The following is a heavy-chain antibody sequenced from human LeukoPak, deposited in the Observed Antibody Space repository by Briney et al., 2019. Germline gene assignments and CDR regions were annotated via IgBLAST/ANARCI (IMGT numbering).Heavy chain of an antibody. J-gene: IGHJ4*02. D-gene: IGHD6-13*01. CDR1: GGSFSGYY. V-gene: IGHV4-34*01. CDR2: INHSGST. CDR3: ARGSIAAAGIYFDY. Sequence: SETLSLTCAVYGGSFSGYYWSWIRQPPGKGLEWIGEINHSGSTNYNPSLKSRVTISVDKSKNQFSLKLSSVTAADTAVYYCARGSIAAAGIYFDYWGQGTLVTVSS.